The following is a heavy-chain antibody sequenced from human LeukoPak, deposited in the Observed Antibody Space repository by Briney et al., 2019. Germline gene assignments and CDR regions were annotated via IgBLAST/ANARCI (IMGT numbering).Heavy chain of an antibody. D-gene: IGHD6-13*01. CDR3: RRSSSWSEYYFDY. Sequence: SETLSLTCAVYGGSFSGYYWSWIRQPPGKGLEWIGEINHSGSTNYNPSLKSRVTISVDTSKNQFSLKLSSVTAADTAVYYCRRSSSWSEYYFDYWGQGTLVTVSS. CDR2: INHSGST. V-gene: IGHV4-34*01. CDR1: GGSFSGYY. J-gene: IGHJ4*02.